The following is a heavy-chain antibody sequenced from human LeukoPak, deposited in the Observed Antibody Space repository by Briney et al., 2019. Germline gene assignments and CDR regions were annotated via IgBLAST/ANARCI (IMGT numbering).Heavy chain of an antibody. CDR2: INPSGGST. CDR1: GYTFTSYY. CDR3: ARDNAWDYGDYRRTFYWFDP. J-gene: IGHJ5*02. D-gene: IGHD4-17*01. Sequence: GASVKVSCKASGYTFTSYYMHWVRQAPGQGLEWMGIINPSGGSTSYAQKFQGRVTMTRDMSTSTVYMELSSLRSEDTAVYYCARDNAWDYGDYRRTFYWFDPWGQGTLVTVSS. V-gene: IGHV1-46*01.